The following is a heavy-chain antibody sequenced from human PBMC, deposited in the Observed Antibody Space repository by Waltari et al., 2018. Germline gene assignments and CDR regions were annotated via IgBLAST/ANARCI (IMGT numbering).Heavy chain of an antibody. V-gene: IGHV4-34*02. CDR2: VSHGGTA. CDR1: GGSLGDYI. Sequence: QVLLQQWGAGLLKPSETLSVTCTISGGSLGDYIWTWIRQPPGKGLEWLGQVSHGGTARSNPSVKSRVTLSLDTSQRHFSLRLQSVTAADTAVYYCARGRNYDSTLGRNDSSHSGLDVWGQGSAVTVSS. D-gene: IGHD3-3*01. CDR3: ARGRNYDSTLGRNDSSHSGLDV. J-gene: IGHJ6*01.